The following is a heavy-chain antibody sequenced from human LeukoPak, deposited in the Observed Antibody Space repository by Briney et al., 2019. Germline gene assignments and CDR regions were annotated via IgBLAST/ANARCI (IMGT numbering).Heavy chain of an antibody. J-gene: IGHJ5*02. V-gene: IGHV3-53*01. D-gene: IGHD3-22*01. CDR3: ARDRGSGYYYA. CDR2: IYSGGST. CDR1: GFTVSSNY. Sequence: GGSLRLSCAASGFTVSSNYMTWVRQAPGKGLEWVSVIYSGGSTYYAGPVKGRFTISRDDSKNTLYLQMNSLRAEDTAMYYCARDRGSGYYYAWGQGTLVTVSS.